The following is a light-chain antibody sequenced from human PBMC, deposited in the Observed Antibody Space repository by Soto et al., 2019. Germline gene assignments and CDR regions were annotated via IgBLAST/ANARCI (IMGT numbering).Light chain of an antibody. CDR1: SSDVGGYIY. CDR3: SSYTSSSTYV. V-gene: IGLV2-14*01. CDR2: DVT. Sequence: QSVLTQPASVSGSPGQSIAISCTGTSSDVGGYIYFSWYQQHPGKAPKLIIYDVTNRPSGVSNRFSGSKSGNTASLTISGLQAEDEADYYCSSYTSSSTYVFGTGTKVTVL. J-gene: IGLJ1*01.